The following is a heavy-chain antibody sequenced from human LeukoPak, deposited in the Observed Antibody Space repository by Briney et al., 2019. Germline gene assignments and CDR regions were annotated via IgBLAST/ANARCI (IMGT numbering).Heavy chain of an antibody. CDR3: ARGEGYFDP. CDR1: GGTFSSYA. J-gene: IGHJ5*02. CDR2: IIPNSGGT. D-gene: IGHD2-15*01. V-gene: IGHV1-2*02. Sequence: ASVKVSCKAPGGTFSSYAISWVRQAPGQGLEWMGGIIPNSGGTNYAQKFQGRVTMTRDTSISTAYMELSRLRSDDTAVYYCARGEGYFDPWGQGTLVTVSS.